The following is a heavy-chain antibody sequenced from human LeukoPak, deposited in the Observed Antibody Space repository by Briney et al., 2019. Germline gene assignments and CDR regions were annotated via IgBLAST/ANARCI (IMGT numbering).Heavy chain of an antibody. CDR3: ARDAETYYYDSSGYYHTYYYYYGMDV. CDR2: INTNTGNP. D-gene: IGHD3-22*01. CDR1: GYTFTSYA. V-gene: IGHV7-4-1*02. Sequence: ASVKVSCKASGYTFTSYAMNWVRQAPGQGLEWMGWINTNTGNPTYAQGFTGRFVFSLDTSVSTAYLQISSLKAEDTAVYYCARDAETYYYDSSGYYHTYYYYYGMDVWGQGTTVTVSS. J-gene: IGHJ6*02.